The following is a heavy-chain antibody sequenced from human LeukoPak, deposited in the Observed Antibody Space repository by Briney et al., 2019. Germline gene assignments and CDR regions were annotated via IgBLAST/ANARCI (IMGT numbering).Heavy chain of an antibody. CDR3: ARDGYTAYGFDAFDI. V-gene: IGHV3-33*08. J-gene: IGHJ3*02. Sequence: PGGSLRLSCAASGFTFSRYGMHWVRQAPGKGPEWVAVIWYDGSNKYYADSVKGRFTISRDNSKNTLYLQMNSLRAEDTAVYYCARDGYTAYGFDAFDIWGQGTMVTVSS. CDR1: GFTFSRYG. CDR2: IWYDGSNK. D-gene: IGHD5-18*01.